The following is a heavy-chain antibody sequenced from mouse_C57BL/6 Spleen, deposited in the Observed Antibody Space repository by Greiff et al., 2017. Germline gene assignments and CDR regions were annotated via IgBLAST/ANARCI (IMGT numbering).Heavy chain of an antibody. J-gene: IGHJ2*01. CDR2: IYPRSGNT. V-gene: IGHV1-81*01. CDR3: ARGMDLLTTVVATGYFDY. D-gene: IGHD1-1*01. CDR1: GYTFTSYG. Sequence: QVQLQQSGAELARPGASVKLSCKASGYTFTSYGISWVKQRTGQGLEWIGEIYPRSGNTYYNEKFKGKATLTADKSSSTAYMELRSLTSEDSAVYCCARGMDLLTTVVATGYFDYWGQGTTLTVSS.